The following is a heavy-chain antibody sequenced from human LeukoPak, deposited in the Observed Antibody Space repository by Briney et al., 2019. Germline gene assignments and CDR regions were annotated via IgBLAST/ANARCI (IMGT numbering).Heavy chain of an antibody. CDR2: ISGGGGTT. CDR3: ARDPTYCGGDCHFDY. CDR1: GFTFSSYA. V-gene: IGHV3-23*01. Sequence: GGSLRLSCAASGFTFSSYAMNWVRQAPGKGLEWVSAISGGGGTTYYADSVKGRFTISRDNSKNTLFLQMNSLRDEDTAVYYCARDPTYCGGDCHFDYWGQGTLVTVSS. J-gene: IGHJ4*02. D-gene: IGHD2-21*02.